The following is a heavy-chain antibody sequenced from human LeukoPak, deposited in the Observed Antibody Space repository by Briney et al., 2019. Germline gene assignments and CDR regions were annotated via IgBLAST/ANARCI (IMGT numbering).Heavy chain of an antibody. CDR2: IWYDGSNK. Sequence: PGRSLRLSCVASGFTFRNYGMHWVRQAPGKGLEWVAVIWYDGSNKYYADSVKGRFTISRDNSKNTLYLQMNSLRAEVTAVYYCARDGCGSTSCYHYELTSWGQGTLVTVSS. V-gene: IGHV3-33*01. D-gene: IGHD2-2*01. CDR1: GFTFRNYG. CDR3: ARDGCGSTSCYHYELTS. J-gene: IGHJ5*02.